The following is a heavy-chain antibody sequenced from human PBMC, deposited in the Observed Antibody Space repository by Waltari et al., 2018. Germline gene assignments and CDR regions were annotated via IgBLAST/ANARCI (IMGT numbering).Heavy chain of an antibody. Sequence: QVQLVQSGAEVKKPGASVKVFCKASGYTFTSYYMLWVRQAPGQGLEWMGIINPIGGNTIYTQKFQGRVTMTRDMSTSTVYMELSSLRSEDTAVYYCARGGYSSVSDAFNVWGQGTMVTVSS. CDR3: ARGGYSSVSDAFNV. CDR2: INPIGGNT. V-gene: IGHV1-46*01. J-gene: IGHJ3*01. D-gene: IGHD6-19*01. CDR1: GYTFTSYY.